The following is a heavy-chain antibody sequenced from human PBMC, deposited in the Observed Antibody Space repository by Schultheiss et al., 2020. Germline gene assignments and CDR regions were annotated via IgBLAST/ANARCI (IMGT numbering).Heavy chain of an antibody. CDR2: ISYDGSNK. D-gene: IGHD2-21*02. CDR1: GFTFSSYA. J-gene: IGHJ4*02. V-gene: IGHV3-30-3*01. Sequence: GESLKISCAASGFTFSSYAMHWVRQAPGKGLEWVAVISYDGSNKYYADSVKGRFTISRDNSKNTLYLQMNSLRAEDTAVYYCARVGRGGDWAVQDYWGQGTLVTVSS. CDR3: ARVGRGGDWAVQDY.